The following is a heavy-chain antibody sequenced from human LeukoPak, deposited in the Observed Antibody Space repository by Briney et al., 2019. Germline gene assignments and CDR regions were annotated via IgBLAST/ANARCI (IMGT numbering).Heavy chain of an antibody. CDR1: GFAFRSYW. V-gene: IGHV3-74*01. CDR2: INGDASST. D-gene: IGHD1-14*01. J-gene: IGHJ4*02. CDR3: ARNRPFDY. Sequence: GGSLRLSCAASGFAFRSYWMHWVRHAPGEGLVWVSNINGDASSTTYADCVKGRFTISRDNAKNTLYLQMNTPRAEDTAVYYCARNRPFDYWGQGTLVTVSS.